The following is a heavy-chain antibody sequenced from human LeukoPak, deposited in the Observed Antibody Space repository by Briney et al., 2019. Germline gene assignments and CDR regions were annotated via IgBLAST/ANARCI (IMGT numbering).Heavy chain of an antibody. J-gene: IGHJ4*02. CDR2: IYSGGST. Sequence: GRSLRLSCAVSGFTVSSNYMSWVRQAPGKGLEWVSVIYSGGSTYYADSVKGRFTISRDNSKNTLYLQMNSLRAEDTAVYYCARDPYYDSSGYSSGTDYWGQGTLVTVSS. CDR1: GFTVSSNY. V-gene: IGHV3-53*01. D-gene: IGHD3-22*01. CDR3: ARDPYYDSSGYSSGTDY.